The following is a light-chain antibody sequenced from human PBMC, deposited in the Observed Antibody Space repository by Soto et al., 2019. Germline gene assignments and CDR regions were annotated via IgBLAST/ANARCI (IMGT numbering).Light chain of an antibody. J-gene: IGLJ1*01. Sequence: QSVLTQPPSASGTPGQRVTISCSGSSSNIGSNNVNWYQQLPRTTPKLLIYSNNQRPSGVPDRFSGSKSGTSASLAISGLQSEDEADDYCAAWDASLNGYVFGTGTKVTVL. CDR1: SSNIGSNN. CDR2: SNN. CDR3: AAWDASLNGYV. V-gene: IGLV1-44*01.